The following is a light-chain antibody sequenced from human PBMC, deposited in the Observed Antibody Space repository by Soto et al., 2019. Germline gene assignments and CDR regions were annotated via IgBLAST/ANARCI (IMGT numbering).Light chain of an antibody. CDR3: QQRSNWPRT. CDR1: QSVSSY. CDR2: DAS. J-gene: IGKJ1*01. Sequence: EIVLTQSPATLSLSPGERATLSCRASQSVSSYSAWYQQKPCQAPRLLIYDASNRATGIPARFSGSGSGTDFTLTISSLEPEDFAVYYCQQRSNWPRTFGQGTKVDI. V-gene: IGKV3-11*01.